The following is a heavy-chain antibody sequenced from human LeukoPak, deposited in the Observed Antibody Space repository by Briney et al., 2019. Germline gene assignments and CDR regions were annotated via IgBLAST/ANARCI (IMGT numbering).Heavy chain of an antibody. CDR2: ISGSGGNT. CDR3: ARNLNSGNYYYFDY. CDR1: GFTFSSYA. V-gene: IGHV3-23*01. Sequence: GGSLRLSCVASGFTFSSYAMSWVRQAPGKGLEWVSAISGSGGNTYYTDSVKGRFTISRDASKNTLYLQMNNLRAEDTAVYYCARNLNSGNYYYFDYWGQGTLVTVSS. D-gene: IGHD1-26*01. J-gene: IGHJ4*02.